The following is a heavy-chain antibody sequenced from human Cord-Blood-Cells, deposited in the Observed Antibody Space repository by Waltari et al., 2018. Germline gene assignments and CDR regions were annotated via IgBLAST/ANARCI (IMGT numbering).Heavy chain of an antibody. V-gene: IGHV1-69*04. D-gene: IGHD2-15*01. CDR3: AREDCSGGSCYYFDY. Sequence: QVQLVQSGAEVKKPGSSVKVSCKASGGTFSSYAISWVRQAPGQGLEWMGGIIPILGIANDAQKFQGRVTITADESTSTAYMELSSLRSEDTAVYYCAREDCSGGSCYYFDYWGQGTLVTVSS. CDR1: GGTFSSYA. J-gene: IGHJ4*02. CDR2: IIPILGIA.